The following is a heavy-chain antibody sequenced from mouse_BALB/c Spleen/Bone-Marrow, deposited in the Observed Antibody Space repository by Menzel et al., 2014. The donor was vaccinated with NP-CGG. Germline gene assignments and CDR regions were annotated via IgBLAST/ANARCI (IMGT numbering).Heavy chain of an antibody. CDR3: ARSNDGYPAWFAN. CDR1: GYSITNDYA. Sequence: EVKLLESGPGLVKPSQSLSLTCTVTGYSITNDYAWNWIRQFPGNKLEWMGYISYSGSTSYNPSLKSRISITRDTSKSQFFPQLNSVTTEDTATYYCARSNDGYPAWFANWGQGTLVTVSA. V-gene: IGHV3-2*02. CDR2: ISYSGST. J-gene: IGHJ3*01. D-gene: IGHD2-3*01.